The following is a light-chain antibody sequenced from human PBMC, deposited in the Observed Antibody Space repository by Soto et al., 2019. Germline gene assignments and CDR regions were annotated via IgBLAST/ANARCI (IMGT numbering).Light chain of an antibody. Sequence: VVLTQSPGTLSLSPGQRATLSCRASQGLSSNYLAWYQQRPGQAPRLLIYDVFSSATGIPDRFSGSGSGSDFTLTISRLEPEDSGIYYCQQYFSSELTFGGGNKVELK. V-gene: IGKV3-20*01. CDR3: QQYFSSELT. J-gene: IGKJ4*01. CDR1: QGLSSNY. CDR2: DVF.